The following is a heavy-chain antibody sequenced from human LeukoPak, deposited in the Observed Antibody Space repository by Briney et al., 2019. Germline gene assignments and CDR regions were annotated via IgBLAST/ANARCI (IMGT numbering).Heavy chain of an antibody. D-gene: IGHD2-21*01. CDR3: ARVSFRYYFDY. V-gene: IGHV3-33*01. CDR2: IWYDGSNK. J-gene: IGHJ4*02. Sequence: PGGSLRLSCAASGFTFSTYGMHWVRQAPGKGLEWVAVIWYDGSNKYYIDSVRGRFTISRDNSRNTLYLQMNSLRVEDTAVYYCARVSFRYYFDYWGQGTLVTVSS. CDR1: GFTFSTYG.